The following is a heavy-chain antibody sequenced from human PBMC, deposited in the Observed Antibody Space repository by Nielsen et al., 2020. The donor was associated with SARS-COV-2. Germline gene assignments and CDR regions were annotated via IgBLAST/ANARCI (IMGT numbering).Heavy chain of an antibody. CDR1: GYSFTSYW. V-gene: IGHV5-10-1*01. CDR2: IDPSDSYT. Sequence: GESLKISCKGSGYSFTSYWISWVRQMPGKGLEWMGRIDPSDSYTNYSPSFQGHVTISADKSISTAYLQWSSLKASDTAMYCCARLNYDILTKYYYGMDVWGQGTTVTVSS. CDR3: ARLNYDILTKYYYGMDV. J-gene: IGHJ6*02. D-gene: IGHD3-9*01.